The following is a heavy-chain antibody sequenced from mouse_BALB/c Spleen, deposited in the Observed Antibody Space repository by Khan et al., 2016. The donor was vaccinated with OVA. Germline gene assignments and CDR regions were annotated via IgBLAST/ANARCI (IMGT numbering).Heavy chain of an antibody. CDR3: ARLDYI. D-gene: IGHD1-3*01. V-gene: IGHV2-9*02. J-gene: IGHJ2*01. CDR2: IWAGGST. CDR1: GFSLTSYG. Sequence: QVQLKQSGPGLVAPSQSLSITCTVSGFSLTSYGVHWVRQPPGKGLEWLGVIWAGGSTNYNSALISRLSISKDNSKSPVILNMNRQQTDDTAMYYCARLDYIWGQGTTLTVSS.